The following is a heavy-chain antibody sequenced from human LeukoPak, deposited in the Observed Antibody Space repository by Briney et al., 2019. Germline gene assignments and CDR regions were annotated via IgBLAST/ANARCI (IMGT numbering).Heavy chain of an antibody. CDR3: ARRRAEGGSNGHYNWFDP. D-gene: IGHD6-13*01. J-gene: IGHJ5*02. CDR1: GDSINAYY. CDR2: IYFSGTT. V-gene: IGHV4-59*08. Sequence: SETLSLTCTVSGDSINAYYWGWIRQPPGKGLEWIGYIYFSGTTKYNPSLESRVTISVDTSKNQFSLKLSSVTAADTAVYYCARRRAEGGSNGHYNWFDPWGQGILVTVSP.